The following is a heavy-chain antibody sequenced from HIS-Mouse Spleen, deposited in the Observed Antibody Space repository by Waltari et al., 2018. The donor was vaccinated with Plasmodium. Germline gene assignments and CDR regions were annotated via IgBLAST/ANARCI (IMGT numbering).Heavy chain of an antibody. CDR3: ARLLPWVHGHFDY. D-gene: IGHD1-26*01. CDR1: GYTFSSYG. CDR2: ISSNNGNT. J-gene: IGHJ4*02. Sequence: QVQLVQSGAEGKRPGASVKVSCKASGYTFSSYGISWVRQAPGQGLGGMGWISSNNGNTTYAQQFQGRVTMTTESPTGTADMELRSLRSDATAVYYCARLLPWVHGHFDYWGQGTLVTVSS. V-gene: IGHV1-18*01.